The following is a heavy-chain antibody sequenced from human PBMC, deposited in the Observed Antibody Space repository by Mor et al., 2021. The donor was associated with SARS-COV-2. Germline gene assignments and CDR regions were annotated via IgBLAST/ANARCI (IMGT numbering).Heavy chain of an antibody. Sequence: GRFTISRDNAKNSLYLQMNSLRAEDTAVYYCARDQSYDFWVVDWFDPWGQGTLVTVSS. D-gene: IGHD3-3*01. V-gene: IGHV3-11*06. J-gene: IGHJ5*02. CDR3: ARDQSYDFWVVDWFDP.